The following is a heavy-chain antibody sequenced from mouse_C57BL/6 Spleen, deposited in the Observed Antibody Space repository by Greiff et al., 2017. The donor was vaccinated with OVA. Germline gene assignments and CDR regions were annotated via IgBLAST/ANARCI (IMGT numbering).Heavy chain of an antibody. CDR2: INPNNGGT. D-gene: IGHD2-4*01. Sequence: EVQLQQSGPELVKPGASVKISCKASGYTFTDYYMNWVKQSHGKSLEWIGDINPNNGGTSYNQKFKGKATLTVDKSSSTAYMELRSLTAEDSAVYYCTRKDDDYAAWFAYWGQGTLVTVSA. CDR1: GYTFTDYY. V-gene: IGHV1-26*01. CDR3: TRKDDDYAAWFAY. J-gene: IGHJ3*01.